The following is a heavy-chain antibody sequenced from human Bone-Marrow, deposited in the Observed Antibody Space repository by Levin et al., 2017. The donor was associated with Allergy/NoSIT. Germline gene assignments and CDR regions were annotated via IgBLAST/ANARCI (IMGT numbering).Heavy chain of an antibody. CDR2: ISSTLNYM. CDR1: GFTFNDYS. V-gene: IGHV3-21*01. D-gene: IGHD6-6*01. J-gene: IGHJ4*02. CDR3: ARVADYSTSAFDY. Sequence: GGSLRLSCAASGFTFNDYSMHWVRQAPGKGLEWVSSISSTLNYMYYADSVKGRFTLSRDSAENSLFLQMNSLTPDDTAVYYCARVADYSTSAFDYWGQGTLVTVSS.